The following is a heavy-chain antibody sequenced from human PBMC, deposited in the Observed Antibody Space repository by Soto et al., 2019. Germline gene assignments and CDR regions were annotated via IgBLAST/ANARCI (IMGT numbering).Heavy chain of an antibody. CDR2: IYYSGST. V-gene: IGHV4-61*01. Sequence: SETLSLTCTVSGGSVSSGSYYWSWIRQPPGRGLEWIGYIYYSGSTNYNPSLKSRVTISVDTSKNQFSLKLSSVTAADTAVYYCARRGDYYDSSGYPYFDYWGQGTLVTVSS. CDR3: ARRGDYYDSSGYPYFDY. CDR1: GGSVSSGSYY. D-gene: IGHD3-22*01. J-gene: IGHJ4*02.